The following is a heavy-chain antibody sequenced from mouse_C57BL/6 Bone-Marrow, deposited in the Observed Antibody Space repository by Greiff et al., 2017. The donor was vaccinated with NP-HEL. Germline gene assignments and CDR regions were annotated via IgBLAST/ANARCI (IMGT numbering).Heavy chain of an antibody. Sequence: VQLQQPGAELVRPGTSVKLSCKATGYTFTGYWIEWVKQRPGHGLEWIGEILPGSGSTNYNEKFKGKATFTADTSSNTAYMQLSSLTTEDSAIYYCARGGFITTHWYFEGWGTGTTVTVSS. CDR3: ARGGFITTHWYFEG. CDR1: GYTFTGYW. V-gene: IGHV1-9*01. CDR2: ILPGSGST. D-gene: IGHD1-1*01. J-gene: IGHJ1*03.